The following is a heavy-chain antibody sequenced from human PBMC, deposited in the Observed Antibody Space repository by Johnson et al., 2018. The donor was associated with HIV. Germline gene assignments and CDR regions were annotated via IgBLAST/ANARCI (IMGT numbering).Heavy chain of an antibody. J-gene: IGHJ3*02. CDR3: ARQRGCDI. CDR2: IRQDGGEK. CDR1: GFTVSSNY. V-gene: IGHV3-7*01. Sequence: EVQLVESGGGLVQPGRSLRLSCAASGFTVSSNYMSWVRQAPGKGLEWVAYIRQDGGEKEYLDSVKGRFTISRDNAKNSLYLQMNSLRVEDTAVYYCARQRGCDIWGQGTMVTVSS.